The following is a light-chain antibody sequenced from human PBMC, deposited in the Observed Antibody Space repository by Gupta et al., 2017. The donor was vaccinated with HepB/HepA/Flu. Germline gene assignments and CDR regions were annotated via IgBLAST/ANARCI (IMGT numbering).Light chain of an antibody. Sequence: DIQLIQSPSSLSASVGDRVTITCRASQSVYNWLAWYLQKPGKAPKLLIYKASDLKTGVSSRFSGGGSGTEFTIAISSLQPDDFATYYCQHFDKYLWTFGQGTRVEIK. V-gene: IGKV1-5*03. CDR3: QHFDKYLWT. J-gene: IGKJ1*01. CDR1: QSVYNW. CDR2: KAS.